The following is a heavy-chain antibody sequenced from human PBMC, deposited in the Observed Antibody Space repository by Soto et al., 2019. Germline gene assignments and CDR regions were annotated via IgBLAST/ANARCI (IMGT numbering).Heavy chain of an antibody. CDR1: GYSFTTYW. CDR2: IDPRDSYT. Sequence: GESLKISCEASGYSFTTYWISWVRQMPGKGLEWMGAIDPRDSYTKYSPSFQGHVTISVDKSISTACLQWNSLKASDTAIYYCAREKSDLELFNWLDPWGQGTRVTVSS. CDR3: AREKSDLELFNWLDP. J-gene: IGHJ5*02. D-gene: IGHD1-7*01. V-gene: IGHV5-10-1*01.